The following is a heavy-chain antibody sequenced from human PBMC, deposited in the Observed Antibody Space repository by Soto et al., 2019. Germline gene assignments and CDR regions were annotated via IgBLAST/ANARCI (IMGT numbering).Heavy chain of an antibody. V-gene: IGHV1-8*01. D-gene: IGHD1-7*01. J-gene: IGHJ6*03. CDR1: GYTFTSYD. CDR3: ARGEGGRAPYNWNYWDYYYYYMDV. CDR2: MNPNSGNT. Sequence: GASVKVSCKASGYTFTSYDINWVRQATGQGLEWMGWMNPNSGNTGYAQKFQGRVTMTRNTSISTAYMELSSLRSEDTAVYYCARGEGGRAPYNWNYWDYYYYYMDVWGKGTTVTVSS.